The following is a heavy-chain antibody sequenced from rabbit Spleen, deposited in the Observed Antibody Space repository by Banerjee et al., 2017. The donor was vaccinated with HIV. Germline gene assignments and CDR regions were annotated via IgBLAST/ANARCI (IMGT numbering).Heavy chain of an antibody. Sequence: QEQLEESGGGLVQPGGSLKLSCKASGFDFSDYGVSWVRQAPGKGLELIACIVSGSSGRTWYASWVNGRFTISRSTSLNTVTLQMTGLTAADTATYFCARDLAGVIGWNFNLWGPGTLVTVS. CDR2: IVSGSSGRT. J-gene: IGHJ4*01. CDR3: ARDLAGVIGWNFNL. V-gene: IGHV1S47*01. D-gene: IGHD4-1*01. CDR1: GFDFSDYG.